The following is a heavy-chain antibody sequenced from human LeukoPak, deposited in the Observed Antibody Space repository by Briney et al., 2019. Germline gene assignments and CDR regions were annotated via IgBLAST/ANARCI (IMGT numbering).Heavy chain of an antibody. CDR2: ISGSGGST. J-gene: IGHJ4*02. Sequence: RSGGSLRLSCAASGFTFSSYAMSWVRQAPGKGLEWVSAISGSGGSTYYADSVKGRFTISRGNSKNTLYLQMNSLRAEDTAVYYCAKDLEVAARLFDYWGQGTLVTVSS. V-gene: IGHV3-23*01. CDR3: AKDLEVAARLFDY. D-gene: IGHD6-6*01. CDR1: GFTFSSYA.